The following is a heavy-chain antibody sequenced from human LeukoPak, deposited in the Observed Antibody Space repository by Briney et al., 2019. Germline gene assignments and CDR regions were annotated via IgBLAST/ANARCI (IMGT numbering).Heavy chain of an antibody. CDR1: GFTFSSYE. V-gene: IGHV3-48*03. CDR3: ARGMNAWSHFDS. CDR2: ISSSSSTI. J-gene: IGHJ4*02. Sequence: GGSLRLSCAASGFTFSSYEMNWVRQAPGKGLEWVSYISSSSSTIYYADSVKGRFTISRDNAKNSLYLQMNSLRAEDTAVYYCARGMNAWSHFDSWGRGSLVSVSS. D-gene: IGHD2-2*01.